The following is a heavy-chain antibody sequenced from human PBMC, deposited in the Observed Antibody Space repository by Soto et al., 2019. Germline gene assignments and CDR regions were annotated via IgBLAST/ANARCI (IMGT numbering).Heavy chain of an antibody. D-gene: IGHD4-17*01. CDR1: GYSFSTNW. CDR3: AGAYGALLDI. CDR2: IYPADSDT. Sequence: GESLKISCKGSGYSFSTNWIGWVRQMPGKGLEWMGIIYPADSDTRYSPSFQGQVTISADKSISTAYLQWSSLKASDTAMYYCAGAYGALLDIPAQRTTVPVSS. V-gene: IGHV5-51*01. J-gene: IGHJ3*02.